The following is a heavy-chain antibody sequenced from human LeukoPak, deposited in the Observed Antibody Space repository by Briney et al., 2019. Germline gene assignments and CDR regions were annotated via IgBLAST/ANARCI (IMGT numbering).Heavy chain of an antibody. CDR1: GLPFSSYG. D-gene: IGHD2-8*02. V-gene: IGHV3-30*03. J-gene: IGHJ4*02. CDR3: ARGLVGPDY. Sequence: PGGSLRLSCEASGLPFSSYGMHWVRQAPGKGLEWVALISYDGTNHYYADSVKGRFTISRDNSKNTLYLQMNSLRADDTAVYYCARGLVGPDYWGQGTLVTVSS. CDR2: ISYDGTNH.